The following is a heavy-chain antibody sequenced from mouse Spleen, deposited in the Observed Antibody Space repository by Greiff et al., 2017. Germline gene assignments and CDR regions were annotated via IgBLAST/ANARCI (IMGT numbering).Heavy chain of an antibody. D-gene: IGHD4-1*01. V-gene: IGHV5-15*01. CDR3: ARQGGSGTPYAMDY. J-gene: IGHJ4*01. CDR1: GFTFSDYG. CDR2: ISNLAYSI. Sequence: EVHLVESGGGLVKPGGSLKLSCAASGFTFSDYGMAWVRQAPGKGPEWVAFISNLAYSIYYADTVTGRFTISRENAKNTLYLEMSSLRSEDTAMYYCARQGGSGTPYAMDYWGQGTSVTVSS.